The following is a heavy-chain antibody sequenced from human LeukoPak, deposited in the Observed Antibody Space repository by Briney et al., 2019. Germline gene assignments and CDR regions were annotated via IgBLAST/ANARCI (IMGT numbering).Heavy chain of an antibody. D-gene: IGHD3-3*01. J-gene: IGHJ6*02. CDR3: ARADFWSGYSYYYYGMDV. CDR1: GGTFSSYA. Sequence: SVKVSCKASGGTFSSYAISWVRQAPGQGLEWMGRIIPILGIANYAQKLQGRVTMTTDTSTSTAYMELRSLRSDDTAVYYCARADFWSGYSYYYYGMDVWGQGTTVTVSS. V-gene: IGHV1-69*04. CDR2: IIPILGIA.